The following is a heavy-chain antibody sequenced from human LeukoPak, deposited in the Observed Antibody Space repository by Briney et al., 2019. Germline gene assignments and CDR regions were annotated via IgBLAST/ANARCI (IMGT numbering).Heavy chain of an antibody. D-gene: IGHD2-15*01. CDR3: ASHQEWQLPSGFDI. J-gene: IGHJ3*02. CDR1: GFTFSSYW. Sequence: GGSLRLSCAASGFTFSSYWMSWVRQAPGKGLEWVANIKQDGSEKYYVDSVKGRFTISRENAKNSLDLQMNSLRAEDTAVYYCASHQEWQLPSGFDIWGQGTMVTVSS. V-gene: IGHV3-7*05. CDR2: IKQDGSEK.